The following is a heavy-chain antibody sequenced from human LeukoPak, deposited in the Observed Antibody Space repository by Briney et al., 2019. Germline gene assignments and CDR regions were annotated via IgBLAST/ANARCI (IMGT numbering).Heavy chain of an antibody. D-gene: IGHD3-22*01. J-gene: IGHJ4*02. V-gene: IGHV4-59*02. Sequence: SETLSLTCTVSGASVTSYYWSWIRQPPGKRLQWIGYISDSGSTNYNPSLKSRVTISRDTSKNQFSLKLSSVTAADTAVYYCARGDHYDSSGYYLTPYFDYWGQGTLVTVSS. CDR1: GASVTSYY. CDR2: ISDSGST. CDR3: ARGDHYDSSGYYLTPYFDY.